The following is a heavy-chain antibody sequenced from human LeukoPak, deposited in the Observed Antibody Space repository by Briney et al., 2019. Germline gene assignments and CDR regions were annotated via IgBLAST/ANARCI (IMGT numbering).Heavy chain of an antibody. CDR2: MNPNSGGT. Sequence: ASVKVSCKASRYTFTGYYMHWVRQAPGQRLEWMGWMNPNSGGTNYAQKFQGRVTMTRDTSISTAYMELSRLRSDDTAVYYCASREAYYDSSGYYYWGQGTLVTVSS. V-gene: IGHV1-2*02. D-gene: IGHD3-22*01. J-gene: IGHJ4*02. CDR3: ASREAYYDSSGYYY. CDR1: RYTFTGYY.